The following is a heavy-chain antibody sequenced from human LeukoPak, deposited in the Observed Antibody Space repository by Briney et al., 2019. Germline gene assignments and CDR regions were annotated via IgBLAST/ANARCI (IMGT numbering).Heavy chain of an antibody. D-gene: IGHD6-19*01. V-gene: IGHV3-48*01. Sequence: LGGSLRLSCAASGFTFSSYSMNWVRQAPGKGPEWVSYISSSSSTIYYADSVKGRFTISRDNAKNSLYLQMNSLRAEDTAVYYCARDSSGWHPDYWGQGTLVTVSS. CDR2: ISSSSSTI. J-gene: IGHJ4*02. CDR3: ARDSSGWHPDY. CDR1: GFTFSSYS.